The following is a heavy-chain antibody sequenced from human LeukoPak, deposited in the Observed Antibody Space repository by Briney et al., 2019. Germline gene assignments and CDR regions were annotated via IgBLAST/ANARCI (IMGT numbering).Heavy chain of an antibody. CDR3: ARATSGYYFDY. CDR1: GGSISSGSYY. V-gene: IGHV4-61*02. CDR2: IYTSGST. Sequence: PSETLSLTCTVSGGSISSGSYYWSWIRQPAGKGLEWIGRIYTSGSTNYNPSLKSRVTMSVDTSKNQFSLKLSSVTAADTAVYYCARATSGYYFDYWGQGTLVTVSS. J-gene: IGHJ4*02. D-gene: IGHD3-10*01.